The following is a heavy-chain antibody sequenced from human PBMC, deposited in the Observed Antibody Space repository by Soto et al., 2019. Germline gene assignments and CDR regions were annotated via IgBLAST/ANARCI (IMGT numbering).Heavy chain of an antibody. CDR3: AKSMNAYCGGDCAHYFDY. Sequence: GGSLRLSCAASGFTFSSYGMHWVRQAPGKGLEWVAVISYDGSNKYYADSVKGRFTISRDNSKNTLYLQMNSLRAEDTAVYYCAKSMNAYCGGDCAHYFDYWGQGTLVTVSS. V-gene: IGHV3-30*18. CDR2: ISYDGSNK. CDR1: GFTFSSYG. D-gene: IGHD2-21*02. J-gene: IGHJ4*02.